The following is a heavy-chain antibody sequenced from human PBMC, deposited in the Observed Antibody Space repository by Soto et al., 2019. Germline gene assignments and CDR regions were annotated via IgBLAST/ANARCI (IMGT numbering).Heavy chain of an antibody. J-gene: IGHJ3*02. V-gene: IGHV5-51*01. CDR1: GYSFTSYW. CDR3: ASAPRLVSVVISAFDS. Sequence: PGESLKISCKGSGYSFTSYWIGWVRQMPGKGLEWMGIIYPGDSDTRYSPSFQGQVTISADKSISTAYLQWSSLKASDTAMYYCASAPRLVSVVISAFDSWGQGTRVTVAS. CDR2: IYPGDSDT. D-gene: IGHD3-22*01.